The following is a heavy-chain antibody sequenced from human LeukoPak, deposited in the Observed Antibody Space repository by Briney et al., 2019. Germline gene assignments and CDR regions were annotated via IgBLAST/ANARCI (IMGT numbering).Heavy chain of an antibody. V-gene: IGHV3-21*01. D-gene: IGHD3-22*01. Sequence: GGSLRLSCAASGFTFSSYSMNWVRQAPGKGLEWVSSISSSSSYIYYADSVKGRFTISRDNAKNSLYLQMNSLRAEDTAVYYCARDHADPNSSGYFDAFDIWGQGTMVTVSS. CDR2: ISSSSSYI. CDR1: GFTFSSYS. J-gene: IGHJ3*02. CDR3: ARDHADPNSSGYFDAFDI.